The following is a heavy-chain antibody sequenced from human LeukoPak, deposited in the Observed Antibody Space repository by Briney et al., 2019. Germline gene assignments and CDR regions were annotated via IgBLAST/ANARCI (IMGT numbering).Heavy chain of an antibody. V-gene: IGHV4-38-2*02. CDR2: IHHSGST. Sequence: PSETLSLTCTVSGYSISSGYYWGWIRQPPGKGLEWIGSIHHSGSTYYNPSLKSRVTISVDTSKNQFSLKLSSVTAADTAVYYCARLDSSGWCCDYWGQGTLVTVSS. D-gene: IGHD6-19*01. J-gene: IGHJ4*02. CDR1: GYSISSGYY. CDR3: ARLDSSGWCCDY.